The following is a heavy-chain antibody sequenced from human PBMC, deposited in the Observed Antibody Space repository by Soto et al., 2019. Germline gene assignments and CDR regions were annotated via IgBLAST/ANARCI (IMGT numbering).Heavy chain of an antibody. J-gene: IGHJ5*02. V-gene: IGHV1-2*02. Sequence: ASVKVSCESSGYSFTPYYIPWVRQAPGQGLEWMGWINPSSGDTNYAQKFQGRVTMTRDTSISTAYMDLSRLRSDDTAIYFCAKALVPTSWGQGTLVTVSS. CDR1: GYSFTPYY. CDR2: INPSSGDT. CDR3: AKALVPTS.